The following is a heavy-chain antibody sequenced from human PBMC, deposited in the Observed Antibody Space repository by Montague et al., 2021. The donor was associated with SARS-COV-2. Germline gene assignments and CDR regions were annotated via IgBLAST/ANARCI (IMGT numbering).Heavy chain of an antibody. V-gene: IGHV4-59*11. CDR2: IYYSGGI. D-gene: IGHD3-16*01. J-gene: IGHJ5*02. CDR3: ARAVYVRSAVNWFDP. Sequence: SETLSLTCTVSGGSMSDHYWAWIRQPPGKGLEWLAYIYYSGGINSNASLKSRVTMSVDTSKNQFSLKLTSVTAADTAVYYCARAVYVRSAVNWFDPWGQGTLVTVSS. CDR1: GGSMSDHY.